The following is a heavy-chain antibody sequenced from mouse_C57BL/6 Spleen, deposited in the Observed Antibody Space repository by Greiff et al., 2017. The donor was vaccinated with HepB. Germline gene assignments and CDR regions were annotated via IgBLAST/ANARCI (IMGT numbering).Heavy chain of an antibody. CDR2: INYDGSST. V-gene: IGHV5-16*01. J-gene: IGHJ4*01. CDR1: GFTFSDYY. D-gene: IGHD1-1*01. Sequence: EVKLVESEGGLVQPGSSMKLSCTASGFTFSDYYMAWVRQVPEKGLEWVANINYDGSSTYYLDSVKSRFIISRDNAKNILYLQMSSLKSEDTATYYCARYYGSSYSYAMDYWGQGTSVTVSS. CDR3: ARYYGSSYSYAMDY.